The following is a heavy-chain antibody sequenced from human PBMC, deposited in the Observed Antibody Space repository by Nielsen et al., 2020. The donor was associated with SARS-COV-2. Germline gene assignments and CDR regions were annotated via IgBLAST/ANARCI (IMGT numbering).Heavy chain of an antibody. CDR3: ARGSGRSGYSWVHYHYYYMDV. V-gene: IGHV3-21*01. CDR1: GFTFSSYS. CDR2: ISSSSSYI. J-gene: IGHJ6*03. D-gene: IGHD3-3*01. Sequence: GESLKISCAASGFTFSSYSMNWVRQAPGKGLEWVSSISSSSSYIYYADSVKGRFTISRDNAKNSLYLQMNSLRAEDTAVYYCARGSGRSGYSWVHYHYYYMDVWGKGTTVTVSS.